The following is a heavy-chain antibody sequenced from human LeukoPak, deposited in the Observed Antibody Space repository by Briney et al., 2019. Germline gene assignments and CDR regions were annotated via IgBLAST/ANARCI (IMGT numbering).Heavy chain of an antibody. V-gene: IGHV3-23*01. J-gene: IGHJ4*02. Sequence: PGGSLRLSCVASGFTFSSHAMSWVRQDPVTGLEWVSTVGTGFDTYYTDSVKGRFTISRDNSKNTLSLQMSSLRAEDTATYYCTKNVPGRAIDYWGQGTLVTVSS. CDR3: TKNVPGRAIDY. CDR1: GFTFSSHA. D-gene: IGHD2-15*01. CDR2: VGTGFDT.